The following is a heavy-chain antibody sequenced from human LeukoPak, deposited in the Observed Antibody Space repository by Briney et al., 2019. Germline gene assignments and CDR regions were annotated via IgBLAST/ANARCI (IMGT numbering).Heavy chain of an antibody. V-gene: IGHV3-23*01. CDR2: ISGSGGST. CDR1: GFTFSSDA. J-gene: IGHJ4*02. CDR3: AKVRWDNSGWYYLDY. Sequence: PGGSLRLSCAASGFTFSSDAMSWVRQAPGKGLEWVSAISGSGGSTYYADSVKGRFTISRDNSKSTLYLQMNSLRAEDTAVYYCAKVRWDNSGWYYLDYWGQGTLVTVSS. D-gene: IGHD6-19*01.